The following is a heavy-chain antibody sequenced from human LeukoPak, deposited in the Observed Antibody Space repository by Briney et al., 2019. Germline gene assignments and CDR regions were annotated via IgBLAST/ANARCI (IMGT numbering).Heavy chain of an antibody. Sequence: GGSLRLSCAASGFSFSSYSMNWVRQAPGKGLEWVSYISSSSSTIYYADSVKGRFTISRDNAKNSLYLQMNSLRAEDTAVYYCARGSGYITTPAFDIWGQGTMVTVSS. CDR3: ARGSGYITTPAFDI. CDR1: GFSFSSYS. V-gene: IGHV3-48*01. CDR2: ISSSSSTI. J-gene: IGHJ3*02. D-gene: IGHD3-3*01.